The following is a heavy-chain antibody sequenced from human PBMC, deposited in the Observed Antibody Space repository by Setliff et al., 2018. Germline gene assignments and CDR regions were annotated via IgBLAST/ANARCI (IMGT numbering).Heavy chain of an antibody. CDR2: IKKDGSEK. D-gene: IGHD6-19*01. V-gene: IGHV3-7*03. Sequence: GGSLRLSCAASGFTFSSHLMSWVRQAPGKGLECVANIKKDGSEKHYVDSVKGRFIISRDNAKNSLYLQMNSLRGEDTAVYYCARGTSGWYPHDYWGQGTLVTVSS. CDR1: GFTFSSHL. CDR3: ARGTSGWYPHDY. J-gene: IGHJ4*02.